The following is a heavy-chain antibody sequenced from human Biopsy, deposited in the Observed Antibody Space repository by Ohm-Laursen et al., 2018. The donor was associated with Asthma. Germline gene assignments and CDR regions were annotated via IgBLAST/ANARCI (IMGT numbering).Heavy chain of an antibody. CDR2: IEHDGSEK. Sequence: SLRLSCTAPGFTFGDYWMSWVRQVPGKGLEWVANIEHDGSEKNHVDSLKGRFTISRDNAKNSLYLQMNSLRAEDTAVYYCARTFHFWSPYHAEHYQLWGQGTLVTVSS. J-gene: IGHJ1*01. D-gene: IGHD3-3*02. V-gene: IGHV3-7*01. CDR3: ARTFHFWSPYHAEHYQL. CDR1: GFTFGDYW.